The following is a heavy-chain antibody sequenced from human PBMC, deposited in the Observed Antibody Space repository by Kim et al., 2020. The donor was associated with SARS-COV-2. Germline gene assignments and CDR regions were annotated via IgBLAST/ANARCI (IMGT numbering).Heavy chain of an antibody. V-gene: IGHV3-30*04. J-gene: IGHJ6*03. D-gene: IGHD3-10*01. CDR3: ARANRGRHYYYYMDV. Sequence: GGSLRLSCAASGFTFSSYAMHWVRQAPGKGLEWVAVISYDGSNKYYADSVKGRFTISRDNSKNTLYLQMNSLRAEDTAVYYCARANRGRHYYYYMDVWG. CDR1: GFTFSSYA. CDR2: ISYDGSNK.